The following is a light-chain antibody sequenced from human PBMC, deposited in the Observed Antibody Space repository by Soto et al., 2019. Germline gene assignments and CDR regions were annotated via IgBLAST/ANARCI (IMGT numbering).Light chain of an antibody. V-gene: IGLV2-11*01. CDR2: DVF. J-gene: IGLJ3*02. CDR1: SSDIGDYNF. CDR3: CSYAGRYTWV. Sequence: QSVLTQPRSVSGSPGQSVTVSCTGTSSDIGDYNFVSWYQQHLGKAPNLMIYDVFKRPSGVPDRFSGSKSGITASLTISGLQAEDEADYFCCSYAGRYTWVFGGGTKVTVL.